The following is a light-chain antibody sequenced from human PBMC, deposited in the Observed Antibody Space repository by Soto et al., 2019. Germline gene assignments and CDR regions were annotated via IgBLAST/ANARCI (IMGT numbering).Light chain of an antibody. V-gene: IGLV2-14*03. J-gene: IGLJ2*01. CDR3: CSYTSSYTKV. CDR1: SSDVGAYNY. Sequence: QSALTQPASVSGSPGQSITISCTGTSSDVGAYNYVSWYQQHPGKAPKLIIYDVTYRPSGISDRFSGSKSANPASLTISGRQVEDEADYYCCSYTSSYTKVFGGGPKLTV. CDR2: DVT.